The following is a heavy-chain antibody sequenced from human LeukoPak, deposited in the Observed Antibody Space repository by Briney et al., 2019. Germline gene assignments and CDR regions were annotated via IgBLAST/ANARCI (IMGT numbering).Heavy chain of an antibody. V-gene: IGHV3-9*01. CDR3: AKGEDDYDPAGLWNYYYYGMDV. D-gene: IGHD4-17*01. CDR2: ISWNSGSI. Sequence: GGSLRLSCAASGFTFDDYAMHWVRQAPGKGLEWVSGISWNSGSIGYADSVKGRFTISRDNAKNSLYLQMNSLRAEDTALYYCAKGEDDYDPAGLWNYYYYGMDVWGQGTTVTVSS. CDR1: GFTFDDYA. J-gene: IGHJ6*02.